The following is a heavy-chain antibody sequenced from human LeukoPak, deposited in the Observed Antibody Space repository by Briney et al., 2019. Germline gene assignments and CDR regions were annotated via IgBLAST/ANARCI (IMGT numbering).Heavy chain of an antibody. CDR1: GYTLTSYG. J-gene: IGHJ4*02. V-gene: IGHV1-18*01. CDR2: ISAYNGNT. D-gene: IGHD6-19*01. Sequence: ASVKVSCKASGYTLTSYGISWVRQAPGQGLEWMGWISAYNGNTNYAQKLQGRVTMTTDTSTSTAYMELRSLRSDDTAVYYCARDTGWYSSGWFLDYWGQGTLVTVSS. CDR3: ARDTGWYSSGWFLDY.